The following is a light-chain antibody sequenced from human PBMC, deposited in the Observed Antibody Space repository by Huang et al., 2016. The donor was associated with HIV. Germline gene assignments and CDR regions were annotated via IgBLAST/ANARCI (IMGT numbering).Light chain of an antibody. J-gene: IGKJ4*01. CDR1: QGGSGSY. CDR3: QQDYNLLT. V-gene: IGKV3D-7*01. CDR2: GAS. Sequence: PGERVTLPCRASQGGSGSYLTWYQPKPGQAPMLLIYGASSRATGIPARFSGRGSGTDFTLTISSLQPEDFAVYYCQQDYNLLTFGGGTKVEIK.